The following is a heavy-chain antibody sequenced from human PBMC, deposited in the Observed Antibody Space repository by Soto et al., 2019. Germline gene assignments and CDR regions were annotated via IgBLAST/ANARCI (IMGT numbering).Heavy chain of an antibody. Sequence: EVLLLESGGGLGQPGGSLRLSCAASGFTFNNYAMTWVRQAPGKGLEWIAGILGGGDVSYNADSVKGRFIISRDNSNNTLFLVMNNLRADDTALYYCAKSAYSSSSFWHFDLWGRGTLVTVSS. V-gene: IGHV3-23*01. D-gene: IGHD6-6*01. J-gene: IGHJ2*01. CDR3: AKSAYSSSSFWHFDL. CDR2: ILGGGDVS. CDR1: GFTFNNYA.